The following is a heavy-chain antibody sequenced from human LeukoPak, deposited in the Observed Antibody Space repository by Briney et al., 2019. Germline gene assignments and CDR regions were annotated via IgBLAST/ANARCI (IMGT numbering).Heavy chain of an antibody. Sequence: SQTLSLTCAISGDSVSSNSAAWNWIRQSPFRGLEWLGRTYYRSKWYNDYAVSVKSRITINPDTSKNQFSLQLNSVTPEDTAVYYCTRGAPVGSSREFDYWGQGTLVTVSS. V-gene: IGHV6-1*01. D-gene: IGHD5-24*01. CDR2: TYYRSKWYN. CDR3: TRGAPVGSSREFDY. CDR1: GDSVSSNSAA. J-gene: IGHJ4*02.